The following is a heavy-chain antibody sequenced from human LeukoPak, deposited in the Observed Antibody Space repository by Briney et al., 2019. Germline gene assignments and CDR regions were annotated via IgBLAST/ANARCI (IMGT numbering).Heavy chain of an antibody. CDR1: SGSFSGYY. CDR2: ITHSGST. J-gene: IGHJ6*03. CDR3: ARGDRYYYYMDV. Sequence: SETLSLTCTVYSGSFSGYYLNWIRQPPGKGLEWIGEITHSGSTNYHPSLKSRVTMSVDTSTNQFSLRVSSVTAADTAVYYCARGDRYYYYMDVWGKGTTVTVSS. V-gene: IGHV4-34*01.